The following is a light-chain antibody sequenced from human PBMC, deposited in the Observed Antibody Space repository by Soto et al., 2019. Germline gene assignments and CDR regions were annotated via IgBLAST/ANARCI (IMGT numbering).Light chain of an antibody. J-gene: IGLJ2*01. V-gene: IGLV7-43*01. CDR2: STT. Sequence: QAVVTQEPSLTVSPGGTVTLTCASSTGPVTSDYYPNWFQQKPGQAPRALIYSTTKKHSWTPARFSGSLLGGKAALTLSGVPPEEEADHYCLLYYGAAVVFGGGTKLTVL. CDR3: LLYYGAAVV. CDR1: TGPVTSDYY.